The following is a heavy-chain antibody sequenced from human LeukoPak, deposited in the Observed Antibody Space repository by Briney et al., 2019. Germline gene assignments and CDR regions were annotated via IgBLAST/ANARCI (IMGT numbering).Heavy chain of an antibody. Sequence: PGGSLRLSCAASGFTFSSYEMNWVRQAPGKGLEWVSYISDSGSTIYYADSVKGRFTISRDNAKNSVYLQMNSLRAEDTAVYHCARDHSDWSLDPWGQGTLVTVSS. CDR3: ARDHSDWSLDP. J-gene: IGHJ5*02. D-gene: IGHD3-9*01. CDR2: ISDSGSTI. V-gene: IGHV3-48*03. CDR1: GFTFSSYE.